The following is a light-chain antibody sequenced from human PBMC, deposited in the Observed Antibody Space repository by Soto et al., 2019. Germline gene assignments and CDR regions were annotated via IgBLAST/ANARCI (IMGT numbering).Light chain of an antibody. V-gene: IGKV3-11*01. CDR2: AAS. CDR3: QQRSDWPPSLT. J-gene: IGKJ4*01. Sequence: EIVLTQSPATLSLSPGERATLSCRASQSVSSSLAWYQQKPGQAPRLLIYAASNRATGIPTRFSGSGSGTGFTLTISSLVPEDFGVYYCQQRSDWPPSLTFGGGTKVEIK. CDR1: QSVSSS.